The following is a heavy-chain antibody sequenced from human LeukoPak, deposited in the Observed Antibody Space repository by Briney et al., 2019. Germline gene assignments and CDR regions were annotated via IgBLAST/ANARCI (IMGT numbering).Heavy chain of an antibody. Sequence: ARSLSPASPSATPTLTIYSMNWVSQAQGKGLEWVSSLSRSSSHIEYGDYVNGRINISRDNAKNSLYMQMNSLRAEDKAVYFCERYHCSSWYYNYWGEGTMVSVCS. V-gene: IGHV3-21*01. CDR2: LSRSSSHI. D-gene: IGHD6-13*01. CDR1: TPTLTIYS. CDR3: ERYHCSSWYYNY. J-gene: IGHJ4*02.